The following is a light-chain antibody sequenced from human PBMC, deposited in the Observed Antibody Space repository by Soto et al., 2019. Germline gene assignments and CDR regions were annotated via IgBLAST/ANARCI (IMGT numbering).Light chain of an antibody. CDR3: ATWDSSLSTGV. J-gene: IGLJ1*01. V-gene: IGLV1-51*02. CDR1: SSTTGNNY. Sequence: QSVLTQPPSVSAAPGQKVTISCSGSSSTTGNNYVSWYQQLPGTAPKLLIYENDKRPSGIPDRFSGSKSGTSATLDITGLQTGDEDEYYCATWDSSLSTGVFGTGTKLTVL. CDR2: END.